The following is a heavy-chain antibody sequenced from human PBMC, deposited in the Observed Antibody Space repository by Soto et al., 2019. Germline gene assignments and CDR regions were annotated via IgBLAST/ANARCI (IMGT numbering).Heavy chain of an antibody. V-gene: IGHV1-18*04. Sequence: ASVKVSCKASGYTFTSYGISWVRQAPGQGLEWMGWISAYNGNTNYAQKLQGRVTMTTDTSTSTAYMELRSLRSDDTAVYYCARDPGTPLTIFGVVTPGGMDVWGQGTTVTVSS. J-gene: IGHJ6*02. CDR1: GYTFTSYG. D-gene: IGHD3-3*01. CDR3: ARDPGTPLTIFGVVTPGGMDV. CDR2: ISAYNGNT.